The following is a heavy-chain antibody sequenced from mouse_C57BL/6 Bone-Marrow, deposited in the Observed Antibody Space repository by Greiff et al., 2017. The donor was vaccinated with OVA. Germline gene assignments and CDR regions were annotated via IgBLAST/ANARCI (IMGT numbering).Heavy chain of an antibody. CDR1: GYTFTSYD. Sequence: QVQLQQSGPELVKPGASVKLSCKASGYTFTSYDINWVKQRPGQGLEWIGWIYPRDGSTKYNEKFKGKATLTVDTSSSTAYMELHSLTSEDSAVYYCASPYYYGTFDYWGQGTTLTVSS. CDR2: IYPRDGST. V-gene: IGHV1-85*01. J-gene: IGHJ2*01. CDR3: ASPYYYGTFDY. D-gene: IGHD1-1*01.